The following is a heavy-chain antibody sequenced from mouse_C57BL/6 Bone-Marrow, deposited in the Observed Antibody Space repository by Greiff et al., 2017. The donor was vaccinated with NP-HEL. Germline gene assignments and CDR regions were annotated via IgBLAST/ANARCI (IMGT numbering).Heavy chain of an antibody. J-gene: IGHJ3*01. V-gene: IGHV10-1*01. CDR2: IRSKSNNYAT. D-gene: IGHD2-3*01. Sequence: EVMLVESGGGLVQPKGSLKLSCAASGFSFNTYAMNWVRQAPGKGLEWVARIRSKSNNYATYYADSVKDRFTISRDDSESMLYLQMNNLKTEDTAMYYCVRHDGYHFAYWGQGTLVTVSA. CDR3: VRHDGYHFAY. CDR1: GFSFNTYA.